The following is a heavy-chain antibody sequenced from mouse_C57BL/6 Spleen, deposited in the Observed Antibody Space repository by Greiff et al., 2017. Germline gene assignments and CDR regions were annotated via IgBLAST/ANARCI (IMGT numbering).Heavy chain of an antibody. Sequence: VQLQQSGAELVRPGTSVKVSCKASGYAFTNYLIEWVKQRPGQGLEWIGVINPGSGGTNYNEKFKGKATLTADKSSSTAYMQLSSLTSEDSAVYFCARTGYDYDNFFGYWGQGTTLTVSS. CDR3: ARTGYDYDNFFGY. CDR1: GYAFTNYL. J-gene: IGHJ2*01. D-gene: IGHD2-4*01. V-gene: IGHV1-54*01. CDR2: INPGSGGT.